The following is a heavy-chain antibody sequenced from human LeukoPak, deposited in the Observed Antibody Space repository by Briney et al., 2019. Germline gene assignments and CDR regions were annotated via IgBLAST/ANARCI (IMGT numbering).Heavy chain of an antibody. V-gene: IGHV3-33*06. J-gene: IGHJ4*02. CDR1: GFTFSNYD. CDR2: IWYDGSNK. Sequence: PGGSLRLSRAASGFTFSNYDMHWVRQAPGKGLEWVAVIWYDGSNKYYADSVKGRFTLSRDNSKNTLYLQMNSLRAEDTAVYYCAKRNSGNYFDDWGQGSLVTVSS. D-gene: IGHD1-26*01. CDR3: AKRNSGNYFDD.